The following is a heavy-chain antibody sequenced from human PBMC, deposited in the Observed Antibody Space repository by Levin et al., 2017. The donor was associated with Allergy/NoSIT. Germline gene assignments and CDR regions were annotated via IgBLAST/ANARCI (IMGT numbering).Heavy chain of an antibody. Sequence: GGSLRLSCAASGFTFSSFYLSWVRQPPGKGLEWVSTIGNTGSDTYYVDSVKGRFIISRDNSRDTLYLQMDSLRAEDTAVYFCAKGSASAWYGWGYWGPGTLVTVSS. D-gene: IGHD3-16*01. V-gene: IGHV3-23*01. CDR3: AKGSASAWYGWGY. CDR2: IGNTGSDT. J-gene: IGHJ4*02. CDR1: GFTFSSFY.